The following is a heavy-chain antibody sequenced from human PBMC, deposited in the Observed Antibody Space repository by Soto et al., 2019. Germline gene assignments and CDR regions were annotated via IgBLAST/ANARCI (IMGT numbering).Heavy chain of an antibody. CDR3: ASSLL. CDR1: GFTFSTYW. CDR2: IKGDGSEK. V-gene: IGHV3-7*01. J-gene: IGHJ4*02. Sequence: EVQMVESGGGLVQPGGSLRLSCAASGFTFSTYWTYWVRQAPGKGLEWVANIKGDGSEKNYVDSVKGRFTISRDNAKNSLYLQMNSLRVEDTAVYYCASSLLRGQGTLVTVSS.